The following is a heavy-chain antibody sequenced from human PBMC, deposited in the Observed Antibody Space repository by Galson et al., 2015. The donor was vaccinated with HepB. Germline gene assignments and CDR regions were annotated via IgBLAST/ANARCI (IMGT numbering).Heavy chain of an antibody. CDR1: RFTFSSYW. Sequence: SLRLSCAASRFTFSSYWMNWVRQAPGKGLEWVANINQDGTEKYCVDSVKGRFTISRDNAKNSLYVQMNSLRAEDTAVYYCARDCDPSARPQGYLDLWGRGTLVTVSS. CDR2: INQDGTEK. J-gene: IGHJ2*01. CDR3: ARDCDPSARPQGYLDL. V-gene: IGHV3-7*01.